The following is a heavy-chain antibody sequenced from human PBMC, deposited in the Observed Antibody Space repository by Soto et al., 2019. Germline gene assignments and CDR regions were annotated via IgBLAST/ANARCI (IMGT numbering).Heavy chain of an antibody. CDR3: ARGGVSTRTFDY. J-gene: IGHJ4*02. CDR2: IYPSDSDT. V-gene: IGHV5-51*01. CDR1: GYNFAGYW. D-gene: IGHD3-3*01. Sequence: GEALKISCKGSGYNFAGYWSAWVRQMPGKVLEFMGIIYPSDSDTRYRPSFQGQVTISADKSISSAYLQWRSLRASDTAMYYCARGGVSTRTFDYWGQGTPVTVSS.